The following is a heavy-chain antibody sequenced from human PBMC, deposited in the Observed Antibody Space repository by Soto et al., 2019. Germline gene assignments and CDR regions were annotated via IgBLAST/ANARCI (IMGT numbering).Heavy chain of an antibody. J-gene: IGHJ5*02. CDR2: IGGPGVIT. CDR3: ARYAESRRSWFDP. Sequence: GGSLRLSCAGSGFTFSPYAMSWVRQAPGKGLEWVSTIGGPGVITYYADSVKGRFTVSRDNSRNTLYLQLNSLRAEDTAIYFCARYAESRRSWFDPWGQGTLVTVSS. D-gene: IGHD5-18*01. CDR1: GFTFSPYA. V-gene: IGHV3-23*01.